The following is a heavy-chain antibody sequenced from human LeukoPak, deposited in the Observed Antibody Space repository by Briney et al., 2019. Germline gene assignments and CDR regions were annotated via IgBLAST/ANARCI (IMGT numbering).Heavy chain of an antibody. Sequence: SETLSLTCAVYGGSFSGYYWSWIRQPPGKGLEWIGEINHSGSTNYNPSLKSRVTISVNTSKNQFSLKLSSVTAADTAVYYCARRVSSYYFDYWGQGTLVTVSP. CDR3: ARRVSSYYFDY. CDR1: GGSFSGYY. CDR2: INHSGST. J-gene: IGHJ4*02. D-gene: IGHD6-13*01. V-gene: IGHV4-34*01.